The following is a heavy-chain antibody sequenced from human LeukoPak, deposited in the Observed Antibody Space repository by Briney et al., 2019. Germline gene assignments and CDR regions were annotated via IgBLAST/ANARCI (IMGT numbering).Heavy chain of an antibody. CDR3: ARAGGYDSYRDV. D-gene: IGHD5-12*01. V-gene: IGHV3-21*01. CDR2: ISSSSSYI. CDR1: GFTFSSYS. Sequence: GCLRLSCAASGFTFSSYSMNSVRPAPGKGLEWVSSISSSSSYIFYASSVKGRFTISRDNAKNSLYLQMNSLRAEDTAVYYCARAGGYDSYRDVWGKGTTVTVSS. J-gene: IGHJ6*03.